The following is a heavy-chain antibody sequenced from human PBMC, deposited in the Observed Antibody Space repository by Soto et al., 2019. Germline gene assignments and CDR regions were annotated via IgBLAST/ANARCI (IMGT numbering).Heavy chain of an antibody. CDR1: GFSLSTKGVG. D-gene: IGHD5-12*01. CDR3: AHLYAESGYDWWYDP. V-gene: IGHV2-5*02. J-gene: IGHJ5*02. Sequence: SGPTLVNPTQTLTLTCHFSGFSLSTKGVGVGWIRQPPGKALEWLGIIYWDDDKRYRPSLNNRLTITKDTSKNQVVLTMTNVDTVDTGTYFCAHLYAESGYDWWYDPWGQGTRVTVSS. CDR2: IYWDDDK.